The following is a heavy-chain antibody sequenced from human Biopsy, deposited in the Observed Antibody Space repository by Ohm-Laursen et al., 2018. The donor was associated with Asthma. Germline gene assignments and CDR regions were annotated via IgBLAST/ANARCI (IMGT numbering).Heavy chain of an antibody. CDR3: AKDRFDNSMTSKYYYYGIDV. CDR1: GFAFGSYA. D-gene: IGHD3-16*01. Sequence: SLRLSCSTSGFAFGSYAMYWVRQSPGKGPEWVALISYDGREKGYVDSVKGRFTISRDNVRNRLHLQMSSLRPEDSAAYYCAKDRFDNSMTSKYYYYGIDVWGQGTTVTVSS. J-gene: IGHJ6*02. V-gene: IGHV3-30*18. CDR2: ISYDGREK.